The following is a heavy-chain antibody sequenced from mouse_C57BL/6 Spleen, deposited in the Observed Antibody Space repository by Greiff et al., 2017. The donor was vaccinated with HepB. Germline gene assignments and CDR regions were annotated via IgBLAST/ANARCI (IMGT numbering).Heavy chain of an antibody. V-gene: IGHV3-6*01. CDR1: GYSITSGYY. D-gene: IGHD2-4*01. Sequence: VQLQQSGPGLVKPSQSLSLTCSVTGYSITSGYYWNWIRQFPGNKLEWMGYISYDGSNNYNPSLKNRISITRDTSKNQFFLKLNSVTTEDTATYYCARERDYALAYWGQGTLVTVSA. CDR2: ISYDGSN. J-gene: IGHJ3*01. CDR3: ARERDYALAY.